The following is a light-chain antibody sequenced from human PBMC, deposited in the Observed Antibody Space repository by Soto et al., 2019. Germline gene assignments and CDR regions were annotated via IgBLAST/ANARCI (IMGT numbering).Light chain of an antibody. Sequence: SALTQPPSASGSPGQSVTISCTGTSSDVAGYNYVSWYQQHPGKAPKLMIYDVSKRPSGVPDRFSGSKSGNTASLTVSGLQAEDEADYYCSSYAGSNNWVFGGGTKLTVL. J-gene: IGLJ3*02. V-gene: IGLV2-8*01. CDR2: DVS. CDR3: SSYAGSNNWV. CDR1: SSDVAGYNY.